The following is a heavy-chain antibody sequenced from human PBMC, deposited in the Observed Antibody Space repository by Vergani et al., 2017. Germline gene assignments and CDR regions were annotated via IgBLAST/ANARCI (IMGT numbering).Heavy chain of an antibody. CDR1: GGSFSGYY. V-gene: IGHV4-34*01. CDR3: ARRGRSSSFFGGAFDI. J-gene: IGHJ3*02. D-gene: IGHD6-6*01. CDR2: INHSGST. Sequence: QVQLQQWGAGLLKPSETLSLTCAVYGGSFSGYYWSWIRQPPGKGLEWIGEINHSGSTNYNPSLKRRVTISVDTSKNQFSLKLSSVTAADTAVYYCARRGRSSSFFGGAFDIWGQGTMVTVSS.